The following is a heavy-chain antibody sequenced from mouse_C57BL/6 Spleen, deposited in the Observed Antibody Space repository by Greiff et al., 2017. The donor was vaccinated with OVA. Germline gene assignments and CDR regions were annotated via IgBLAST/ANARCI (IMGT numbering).Heavy chain of an antibody. CDR1: GYTFTSYW. D-gene: IGHD4-1*01. V-gene: IGHV1-61*01. CDR3: ARELTGPFDY. J-gene: IGHJ2*01. Sequence: HVQLQQPGTELVKPGASVKLSCKASGYTFTSYWMHWVKQRPGQGLEWIGNIYPSDSETHYNQKFKDKATLTVDKSSSSAYMQLSSLTSEDSAVYYCARELTGPFDYWGQGTTLTVSS. CDR2: IYPSDSET.